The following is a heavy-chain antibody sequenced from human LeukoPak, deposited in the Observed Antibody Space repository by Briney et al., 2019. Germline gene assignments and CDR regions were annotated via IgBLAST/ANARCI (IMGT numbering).Heavy chain of an antibody. J-gene: IGHJ4*02. CDR1: GFTFSSSW. Sequence: GSLRLSCAASGFTFSSSWMHLVRQAPGKGLVWVSRINSDGSTTTYADSVKGRFTISRDNAKNTLYLQMNSLRAEDTAVYYCGRALGGPLDFWGQGTLVTVSS. CDR2: INSDGSTT. V-gene: IGHV3-74*01. CDR3: GRALGGPLDF. D-gene: IGHD3-16*01.